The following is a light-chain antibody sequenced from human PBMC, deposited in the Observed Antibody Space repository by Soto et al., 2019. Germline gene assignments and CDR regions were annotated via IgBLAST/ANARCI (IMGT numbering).Light chain of an antibody. CDR3: QQYNSYPWT. Sequence: DIQMTQSPSTLSASVGDRVTITCRASQSVSTWLAWYQRKPEKAPKLLIYKASSLESGVPSRFSGSGSGTEFTLTISSLQPDDFATYYCQQYNSYPWTFSQGTKVEVK. CDR2: KAS. J-gene: IGKJ1*01. CDR1: QSVSTW. V-gene: IGKV1-5*03.